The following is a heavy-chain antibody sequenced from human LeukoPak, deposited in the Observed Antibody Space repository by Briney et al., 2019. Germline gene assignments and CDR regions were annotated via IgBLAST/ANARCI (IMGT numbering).Heavy chain of an antibody. CDR2: ISSSSSTI. CDR3: ARDLGDSSSFYYYYMDV. J-gene: IGHJ6*03. D-gene: IGHD6-13*01. V-gene: IGHV3-48*01. CDR1: GFTFSSYS. Sequence: GGSLRLSCAASGFTFSSYSMNWVRQAPGKGLEWVSYISSSSSTIYYADPVKGRFTISRDNAKNSLYLQMNSLRAEDTAVYYCARDLGDSSSFYYYYMDVWGKGTTVTVSS.